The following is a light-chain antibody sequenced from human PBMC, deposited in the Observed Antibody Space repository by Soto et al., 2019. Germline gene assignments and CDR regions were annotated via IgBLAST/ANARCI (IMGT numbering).Light chain of an antibody. CDR1: QSVSSSY. CDR2: GAY. V-gene: IGKV3-15*01. Sequence: EVVLTQSTGTLSLSPGERATLSCRASQSVSSSYLAWYQQKPGQAPRLLISGAYTRATGIPARFSGSGSGTEFTLTISGLQSEDFAVYYCQQYYNWPQLTFGGGTKVAIK. J-gene: IGKJ4*01. CDR3: QQYYNWPQLT.